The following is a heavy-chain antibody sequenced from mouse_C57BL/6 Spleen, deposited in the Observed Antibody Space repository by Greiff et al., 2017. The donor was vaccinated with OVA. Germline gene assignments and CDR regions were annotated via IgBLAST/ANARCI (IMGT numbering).Heavy chain of an antibody. D-gene: IGHD1-1*01. J-gene: IGHJ2*01. Sequence: EVQGVESGGGLVKPGGSLKLSCAASGFTFSDYGMHWVRQAPEKGLEWVAYISSGSSTIYYADTVKGRFTISRDNAKHTLFLQMTSMRSEDTAMYYCAREIYDYGSSYHYFDCWGQGTTLTVSS. CDR1: GFTFSDYG. CDR2: ISSGSSTI. CDR3: AREIYDYGSSYHYFDC. V-gene: IGHV5-17*01.